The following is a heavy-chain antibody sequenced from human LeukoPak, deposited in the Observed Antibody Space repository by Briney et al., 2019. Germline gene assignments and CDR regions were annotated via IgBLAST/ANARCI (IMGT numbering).Heavy chain of an antibody. V-gene: IGHV3-48*04. J-gene: IGHJ4*02. D-gene: IGHD3-22*01. Sequence: GGSLRLSCAASGFTFSTYGMHWVRQAPGKGLEWVSYISSSGSTIYYADSVKGRFTISRDNAKNSLYLQMNSLRAEDTAVYYCARGAPYDSSGYVDYWGQGTLVTVSS. CDR2: ISSSGSTI. CDR3: ARGAPYDSSGYVDY. CDR1: GFTFSTYG.